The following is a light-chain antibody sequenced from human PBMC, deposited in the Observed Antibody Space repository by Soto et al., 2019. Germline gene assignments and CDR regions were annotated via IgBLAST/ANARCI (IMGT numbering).Light chain of an antibody. J-gene: IGLJ1*01. CDR1: RGSVGTDSL. Sequence: QSVLAQPASVSGSPGQSITLSCTGARGSVGTDSLVAWYHQHPGKAPEVVIYEGHKRPSGVPDRFSGSTSVNTAFLTISGLQTDDEADYYCCLYVGATTYVFGTGTKVTVL. V-gene: IGLV2-23*01. CDR3: CLYVGATTYV. CDR2: EGH.